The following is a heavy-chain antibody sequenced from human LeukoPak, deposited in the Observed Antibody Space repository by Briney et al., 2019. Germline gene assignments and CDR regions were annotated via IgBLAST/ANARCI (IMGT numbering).Heavy chain of an antibody. V-gene: IGHV3-74*01. D-gene: IGHD3-9*01. J-gene: IGHJ5*02. Sequence: GGSLRLSCAASGFTFSSYWMHWVRQAPGKGLVWVSRINGDGSSTSYADSVKGRFTISRDNAKNTLYLQMNSLRAEDTAVYYCARNHYDILTGLLTHGFDPWGQGTLVTVSS. CDR2: INGDGSST. CDR3: ARNHYDILTGLLTHGFDP. CDR1: GFTFSSYW.